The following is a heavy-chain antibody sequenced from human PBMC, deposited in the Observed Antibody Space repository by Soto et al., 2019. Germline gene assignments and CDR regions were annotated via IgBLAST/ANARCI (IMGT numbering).Heavy chain of an antibody. CDR3: AWTSSYGSADY. D-gene: IGHD3-10*01. CDR1: ADSIGAISSYY. CDR2: IYYSGST. J-gene: IGHJ4*02. V-gene: IGHV4-61*03. Sequence: SETLSLTCTYSADSIGAISSYYWSWIRQPPGKGLEWIGYIYYSGSTTYNPSLKSRVTILIDTSKSSFSLKLSSVTAADTAVYYCAWTSSYGSADYWGQGNLVTV.